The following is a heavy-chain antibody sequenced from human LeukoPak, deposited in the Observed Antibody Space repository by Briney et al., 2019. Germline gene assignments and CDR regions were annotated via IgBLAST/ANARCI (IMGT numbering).Heavy chain of an antibody. CDR3: ARDWDIVGATTDYFDY. D-gene: IGHD1-26*01. CDR1: GFTFSSYS. V-gene: IGHV3-21*01. CDR2: ISSSSSYI. J-gene: IGHJ4*02. Sequence: GGSLRLSCAASGFTFSSYSMNWVRQAPGKGLEWVSSISSSSSYIYYADSVKGRFTISGDNAKNSLYLQMNSLRAEDTAVYYCARDWDIVGATTDYFDYWGQGTLVTVSS.